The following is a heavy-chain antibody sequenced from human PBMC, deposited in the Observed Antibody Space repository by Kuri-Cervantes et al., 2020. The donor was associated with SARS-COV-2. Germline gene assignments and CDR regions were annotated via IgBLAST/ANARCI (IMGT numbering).Heavy chain of an antibody. J-gene: IGHJ4*02. V-gene: IGHV3-53*05. D-gene: IGHD2-2*02. CDR3: ASPEVAIRG. CDR1: GFTVSSNY. CDR2: IYSGGST. Sequence: GESLKISCAASGFTVSSNYMSWVRQAPGKGLEWVSVIYSGGSTYYADSVKGRFTISRDNSQNTLYLHMKSLRSEDTAMYYCASPEVAIRGWGQGTLVTVSS.